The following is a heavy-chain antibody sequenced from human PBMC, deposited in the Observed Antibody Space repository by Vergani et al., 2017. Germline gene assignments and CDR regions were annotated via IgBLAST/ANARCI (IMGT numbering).Heavy chain of an antibody. Sequence: QVQLQESGPGLVKPSQTLSLTCTVSGGSISSGDYYWSWIRQPPGKGLEWIGYIYYSGSTYYNPSLKSQVTISVDTSKNQFSLKLSSVTAADTAVYYCARWGIYCSGGSCYSYGMDVWGQGTTVTVSS. V-gene: IGHV4-30-4*08. CDR2: IYYSGST. D-gene: IGHD2-15*01. CDR3: ARWGIYCSGGSCYSYGMDV. CDR1: GGSISSGDYY. J-gene: IGHJ6*02.